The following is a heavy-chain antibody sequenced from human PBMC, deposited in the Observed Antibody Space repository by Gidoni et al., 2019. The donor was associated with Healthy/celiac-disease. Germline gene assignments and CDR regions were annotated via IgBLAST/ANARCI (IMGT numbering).Heavy chain of an antibody. V-gene: IGHV3-43*02. CDR3: AKEGQWLARDFDY. D-gene: IGHD6-19*01. Sequence: EVQLVESGGGVVQPGGSLRLSGAAPGFTFDDYAMHWVRQAPGKGLEWVSLISGDGGSTYYADSVKGRFTISRDNSKNSLYLQMNSLRTEDTALYYCAKEGQWLARDFDYWGQGTLVTVSS. J-gene: IGHJ4*02. CDR1: GFTFDDYA. CDR2: ISGDGGST.